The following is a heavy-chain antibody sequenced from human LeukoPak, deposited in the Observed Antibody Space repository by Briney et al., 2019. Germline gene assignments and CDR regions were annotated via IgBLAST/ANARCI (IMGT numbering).Heavy chain of an antibody. CDR1: GGSISSSSYY. V-gene: IGHV4-39*01. J-gene: IGHJ5*02. CDR3: ASRPWCSGGSCYPFDP. Sequence: SETLSLTCTVPGGSISSSSYYWGWIRQPPRKGLEWIGSLYYGESTYFNPSLKSRVTISVDTSKNQFSLHLSSVTAADTAVYYCASRPWCSGGSCYPFDPWGQGTLVTVSS. CDR2: LYYGEST. D-gene: IGHD2-15*01.